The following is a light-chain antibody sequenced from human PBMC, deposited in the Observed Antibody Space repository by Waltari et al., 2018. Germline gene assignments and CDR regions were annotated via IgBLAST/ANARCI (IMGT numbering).Light chain of an antibody. CDR3: QQRRDWPLT. V-gene: IGKV3-11*01. CDR2: DTS. CDR1: QSVTNY. J-gene: IGKJ4*01. Sequence: DIVLTQSPAILSLSPGERASLSCRASQSVTNYLAWYQQKPGQAPRLLIYDTSNRATGIPARLSGGGFAADVTLTISSLEPEAFAVYYCQQRRDWPLTFGGGTKVEIK.